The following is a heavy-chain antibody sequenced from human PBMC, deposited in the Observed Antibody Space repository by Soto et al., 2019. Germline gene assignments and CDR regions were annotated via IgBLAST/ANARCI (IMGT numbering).Heavy chain of an antibody. J-gene: IGHJ4*02. CDR1: GFTFSAYT. Sequence: LRLSCAASGFTFSAYTMTWVRQAPGKGLEWVSSITSGSDYIYYADSLRGRFTISRDNAKNSLYLQMHSLRAEDTAFYYCARVDGYTYPNDYWGQGTLVTVSS. CDR2: ITSGSDYI. D-gene: IGHD5-12*01. CDR3: ARVDGYTYPNDY. V-gene: IGHV3-21*01.